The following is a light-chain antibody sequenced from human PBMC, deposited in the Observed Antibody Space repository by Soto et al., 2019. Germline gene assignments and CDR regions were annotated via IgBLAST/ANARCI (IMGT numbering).Light chain of an antibody. V-gene: IGLV1-51*01. J-gene: IGLJ2*01. CDR1: NSNIGNKD. CDR2: DNN. Sequence: QSVLTQPPSVSAALGQKVTISCSGSNSNIGNKDVSWYQQFPGTAPKLLIYDNNRRPSGIPDRFSASKSGTLATLAITGLQTGDEADYYCGTWDSGLSVVVFGGGTKLTVL. CDR3: GTWDSGLSVVV.